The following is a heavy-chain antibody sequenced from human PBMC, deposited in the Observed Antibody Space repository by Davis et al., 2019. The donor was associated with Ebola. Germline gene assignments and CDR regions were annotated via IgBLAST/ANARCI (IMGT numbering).Heavy chain of an antibody. CDR2: IKQGGSEK. V-gene: IGHV3-7*01. CDR1: GFTFSSYA. Sequence: PGGSLRLSCAASGFTFSSYAMSWVRQAPGKGLEWVASIKQGGSEKYYVDSVKDRFTISRDNAKNSLYLQMNSLRVEDTAVYFCASHDYGDYSPVDYWGQGTLVTVSS. D-gene: IGHD4-17*01. CDR3: ASHDYGDYSPVDY. J-gene: IGHJ4*02.